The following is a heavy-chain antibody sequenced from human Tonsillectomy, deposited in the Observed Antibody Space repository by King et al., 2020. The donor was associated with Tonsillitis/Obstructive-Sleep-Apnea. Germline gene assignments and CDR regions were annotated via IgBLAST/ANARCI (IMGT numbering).Heavy chain of an antibody. CDR1: GGSFSGYY. CDR2: INHSGST. D-gene: IGHD2-2*01. Sequence: HVQLQQWGAGLLKPSETLSLTCAVYGGSFSGYYWSWIRQPPGKGLEWIGEINHSGSTNYNPSLKSRVTISVDTSKNQFSLKLSSETAADTAVYYCARRRASCTSCHHNAFDIWGQGTMVTVSS. V-gene: IGHV4-34*01. CDR3: ARRRASCTSCHHNAFDI. J-gene: IGHJ3*02.